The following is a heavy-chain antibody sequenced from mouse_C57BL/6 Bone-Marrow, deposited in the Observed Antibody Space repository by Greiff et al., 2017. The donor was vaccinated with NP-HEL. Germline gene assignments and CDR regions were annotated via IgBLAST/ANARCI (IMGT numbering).Heavy chain of an antibody. CDR3: NTSGRGAVDV. CDR2: IDPENGDT. CDR1: GFTIKDDY. J-gene: IGHJ4*01. Sequence: VQLQQSGAELVRPGASVKLSCTASGFTIKDDYMHWVKQRPEQGLEWIGWIDPENGDTEYASKFKGKATIAADTTSNTAYLQLSSLTSEDTAVYNCNTSGRGAVDVWGQGTSVTVSS. V-gene: IGHV14-4*01.